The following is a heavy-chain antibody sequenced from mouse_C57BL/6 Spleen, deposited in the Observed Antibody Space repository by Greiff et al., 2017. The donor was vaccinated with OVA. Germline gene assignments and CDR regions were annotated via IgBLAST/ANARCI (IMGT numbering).Heavy chain of an antibody. D-gene: IGHD1-1*01. CDR3: ATDYGDY. CDR2: INPNNGGT. CDR1: GYTFTDYY. J-gene: IGHJ2*01. V-gene: IGHV1-26*01. Sequence: VQLQQSGPELVKPGASVKISCKASGYTFTDYYMNWVKQSHGKSLEWIGDINPNNGGTSYNQKFKGKATLTVDKSSSTAYMELRSLTSEDSAVYYCATDYGDYWGQGTTLTVSS.